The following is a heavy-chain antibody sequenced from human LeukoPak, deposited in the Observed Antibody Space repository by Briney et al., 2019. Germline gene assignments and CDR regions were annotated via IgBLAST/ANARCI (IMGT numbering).Heavy chain of an antibody. J-gene: IGHJ4*02. V-gene: IGHV1-2*02. CDR3: ARGGRVTTVVTLLDF. Sequence: WASVKVSCKASGYTFTGYYMHWVRQAPGQGLEWKGWINPNSYGTNYAQKFRGRVTMTRDTSISTAYMELSRLRSDDTAVYYCARGGRVTTVVTLLDFWGQGTLVTASS. D-gene: IGHD4-23*01. CDR2: INPNSYGT. CDR1: GYTFTGYY.